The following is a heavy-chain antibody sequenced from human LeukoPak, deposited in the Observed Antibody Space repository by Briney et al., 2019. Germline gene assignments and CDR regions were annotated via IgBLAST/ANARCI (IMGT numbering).Heavy chain of an antibody. CDR1: GGSISSSNW. V-gene: IGHV4-4*02. J-gene: IGHJ6*03. D-gene: IGHD4-17*01. CDR3: ARMGDYGEGFYYYMDV. CDR2: IYHRGST. Sequence: SETLSLTCVVSGGSISSSNWWSWVRQSPGKGLEWIGEIYHRGSTNYNPSLKSRVTISVDKSKNQFSLKLTSVTAADTAVYYCARMGDYGEGFYYYMDVWGKGTTVTVSS.